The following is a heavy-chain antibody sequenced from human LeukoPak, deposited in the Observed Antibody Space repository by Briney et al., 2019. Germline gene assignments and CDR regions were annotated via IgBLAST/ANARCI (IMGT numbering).Heavy chain of an antibody. V-gene: IGHV3-15*01. CDR3: TTGGGPGSYFYYGMDV. D-gene: IGHD3-10*01. J-gene: IGHJ6*04. CDR2: IKSKTDGETT. Sequence: GGSLRLSCAASGFTFSNAWMSWVRQAPGKGLEWVGRIKSKTDGETTDYAAPVKGRFTISRDDSKNTLYLQMNSLKTEDTAVYYCTTGGGPGSYFYYGMDVWGKGTTVTVSS. CDR1: GFTFSNAW.